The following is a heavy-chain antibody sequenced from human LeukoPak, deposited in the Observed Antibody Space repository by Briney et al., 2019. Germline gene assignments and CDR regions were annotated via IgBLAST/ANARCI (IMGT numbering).Heavy chain of an antibody. CDR2: ISSTGGTA. V-gene: IGHV3-23*01. D-gene: IGHD2-15*01. Sequence: GGSLRLSCAASGFTFSSFGMSWVRQAPGKGLEWVSAISSTGGTAYYADSVKGRFTISRDNSKNTLYLQMNSLRAEDTAIYYCAKNGDRGAYCSGGSCYPYYYYNMDVWGKGTTVTISS. CDR3: AKNGDRGAYCSGGSCYPYYYYNMDV. CDR1: GFTFSSFG. J-gene: IGHJ6*03.